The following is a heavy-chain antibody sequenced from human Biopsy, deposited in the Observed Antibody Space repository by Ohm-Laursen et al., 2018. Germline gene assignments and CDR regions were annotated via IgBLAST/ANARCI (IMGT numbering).Heavy chain of an antibody. V-gene: IGHV4-59*07. Sequence: SDTLSLTCTVSGGSISSYYWNWIRQPPGKGLEWIGYIYYSGGTNYNPSLKSRVTISVDTSKNQFSLRLNSVTAADTAVYYCARATNSTGWPYYYFYGMDVWGQGTTVTVSS. CDR2: IYYSGGT. J-gene: IGHJ6*02. CDR3: ARATNSTGWPYYYFYGMDV. CDR1: GGSISSYY. D-gene: IGHD2/OR15-2a*01.